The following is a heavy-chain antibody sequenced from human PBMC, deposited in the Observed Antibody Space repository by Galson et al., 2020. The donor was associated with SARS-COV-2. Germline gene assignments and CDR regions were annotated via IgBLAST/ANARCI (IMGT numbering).Heavy chain of an antibody. CDR2: IYPGDSDT. J-gene: IGHJ3*02. D-gene: IGHD1-26*01. Sequence: KIGESLKISCKGSGYSFTSYWIGWVRQMPGKGLEWMGIIYPGDSDTRYSPSFQGQVTISADKSISTAYLQWSSLKASDTAMYYCARSDSGSYHIPHAFDIWGQGTMVTVSS. CDR3: ARSDSGSYHIPHAFDI. CDR1: GYSFTSYW. V-gene: IGHV5-51*01.